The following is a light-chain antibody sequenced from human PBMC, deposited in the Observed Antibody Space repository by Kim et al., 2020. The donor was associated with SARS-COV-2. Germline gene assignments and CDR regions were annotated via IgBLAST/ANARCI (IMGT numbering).Light chain of an antibody. CDR3: QQRSNWQGIT. CDR2: DAS. J-gene: IGKJ5*01. V-gene: IGKV3-11*01. CDR1: QSVSSY. Sequence: PGERATLSCRASQSVSSYLAWYQQKPGQAPRLLIYDASNRATGIPARFSGSGSGTDFTLTISSLEPEDFAVYYCQQRSNWQGITFGQGTRLE.